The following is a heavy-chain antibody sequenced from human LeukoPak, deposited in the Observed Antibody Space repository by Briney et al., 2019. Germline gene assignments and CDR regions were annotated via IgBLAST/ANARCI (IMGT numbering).Heavy chain of an antibody. V-gene: IGHV1-18*01. Sequence: ASVKVSCKASGGTFSSYAISWVRQAPGQGLEWMGWISAYNGNTNYAQKLQGRVTMTTDTSTSTAYLELRSLRSDDTAVYYCARGLWGSYRYSEFDPWGQGTLVTVSS. CDR3: ARGLWGSYRYSEFDP. CDR1: GGTFSSYA. D-gene: IGHD3-16*02. CDR2: ISAYNGNT. J-gene: IGHJ5*02.